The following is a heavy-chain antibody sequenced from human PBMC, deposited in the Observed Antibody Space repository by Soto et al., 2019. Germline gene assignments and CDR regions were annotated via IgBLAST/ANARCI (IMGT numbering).Heavy chain of an antibody. V-gene: IGHV4-59*08. D-gene: IGHD2-21*02. CDR1: GGSISSYY. J-gene: IGHJ4*02. CDR2: IYYSAST. CDR3: ARHLPYCGGDCYSLDY. Sequence: SERLSLTCTVSGGSISSYYWSWIRQPPGKGLEWIGYIYYSASTNYSPSLKSRVTISVDTSKNQFSLNLSSVTAADTAVYYCARHLPYCGGDCYSLDYWGQGTLVTVSS.